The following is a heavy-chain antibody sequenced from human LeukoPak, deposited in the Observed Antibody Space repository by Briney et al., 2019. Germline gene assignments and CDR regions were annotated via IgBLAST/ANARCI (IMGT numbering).Heavy chain of an antibody. CDR2: IYTSGSI. D-gene: IGHD3-22*01. J-gene: IGHJ4*02. CDR3: ARDREPSYYYDSSGYSFDY. V-gene: IGHV4-4*07. Sequence: SETLSLTCTVSGGSISSYYWSWIRQPAGKGLEWIGRIYTSGSINYNPSLKSRVTMSVDTSRNQFSLKLSSVTAADTAVYYCARDREPSYYYDSSGYSFDYWGQGTLVTVSS. CDR1: GGSISSYY.